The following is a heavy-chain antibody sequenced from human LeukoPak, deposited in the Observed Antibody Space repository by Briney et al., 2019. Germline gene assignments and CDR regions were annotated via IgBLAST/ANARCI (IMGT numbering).Heavy chain of an antibody. D-gene: IGHD5-18*01. CDR2: IKQDGSEK. CDR3: AKEGRHSYGLDY. J-gene: IGHJ4*02. CDR1: GFTFSSYW. V-gene: IGHV3-7*03. Sequence: GGSLRLSCAASGFTFSSYWMSWVRQAPGKGLEWVANIKQDGSEKYYVDSVKGRFTISRDNAKNSLYLQMNSLRAEDMALYYCAKEGRHSYGLDYWGQGTLVTVSS.